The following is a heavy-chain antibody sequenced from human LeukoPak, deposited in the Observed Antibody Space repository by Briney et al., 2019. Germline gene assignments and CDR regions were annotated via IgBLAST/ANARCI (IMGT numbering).Heavy chain of an antibody. CDR1: GGSISSYY. CDR3: ARAGEECPEGMPSSTSCYNFPNWFDP. J-gene: IGHJ5*02. CDR2: IYTSGST. Sequence: SETLSLTCTVSGGSISSYYWSWIRQPAGKRLEWIGRIYTSGSTSYNPSLKSRVTMSVDTSKNQFSLKLSSVTAADTAVYYCARAGEECPEGMPSSTSCYNFPNWFDPWGQGTLVTVSS. D-gene: IGHD2-2*02. V-gene: IGHV4-4*07.